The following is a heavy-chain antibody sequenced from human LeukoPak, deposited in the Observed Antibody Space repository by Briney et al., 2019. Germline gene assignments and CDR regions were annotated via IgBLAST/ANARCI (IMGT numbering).Heavy chain of an antibody. CDR2: ISGGGGST. Sequence: QTGGSLRLSCAASGFTFSSYAVSWVRQAPGKGLEWVSGISGGGGSTFYGDSVKGRFTISRDNSKNTLYLQMNSLRGEDTAVYYCLRPGYSSSWYSGFQYWGQGTLVTVSS. D-gene: IGHD6-13*01. CDR3: LRPGYSSSWYSGFQY. J-gene: IGHJ1*01. CDR1: GFTFSSYA. V-gene: IGHV3-23*01.